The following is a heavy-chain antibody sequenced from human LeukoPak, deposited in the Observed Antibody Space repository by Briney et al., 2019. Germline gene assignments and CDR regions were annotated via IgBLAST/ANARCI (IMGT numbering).Heavy chain of an antibody. J-gene: IGHJ6*02. V-gene: IGHV4-61*01. Sequence: SETLSLTCAVSGGSISSSYYWSWIRQPPGKGLEWIGYIYYSGSTNYNPSLKSRVTISVDTSKNQFSLKLSSVTAADTAVYYCARDPSDYGGYYYYGMDVWGQGTTVTVSS. CDR1: GGSISSSYY. CDR2: IYYSGST. CDR3: ARDPSDYGGYYYYGMDV. D-gene: IGHD4-17*01.